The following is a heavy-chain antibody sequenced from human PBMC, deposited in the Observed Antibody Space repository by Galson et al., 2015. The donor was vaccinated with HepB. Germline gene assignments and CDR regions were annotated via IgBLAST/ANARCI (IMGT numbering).Heavy chain of an antibody. Sequence: QSGAEVKKPGESLKISCKGSGYSFTSYWIGWVRQMPGKGLEWMGIIYPGDSDTRYSPSFQGQVTISADKSISTAYLQWSSLKASDTAMYYCARPKRYYDSSGYQAHAFDIWGQGTMVTVSS. D-gene: IGHD3-22*01. CDR2: IYPGDSDT. V-gene: IGHV5-51*01. CDR1: GYSFTSYW. CDR3: ARPKRYYDSSGYQAHAFDI. J-gene: IGHJ3*02.